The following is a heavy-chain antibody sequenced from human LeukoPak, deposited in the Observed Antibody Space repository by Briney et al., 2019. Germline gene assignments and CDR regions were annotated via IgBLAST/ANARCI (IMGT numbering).Heavy chain of an antibody. CDR1: GFTFSSYE. CDR2: ISSSGSTI. J-gene: IGHJ3*02. Sequence: PGGSLRLSCAASGFTFSSYEMNWVRQAPGKGLEWVSYISSSGSTIYYADSVKGRFTISRDNAKNSLYLQMNSLRAEDTAVYYCARNRGTGYYLNDAVDIWGQGTMVTVSS. CDR3: ARNRGTGYYLNDAVDI. D-gene: IGHD3/OR15-3a*01. V-gene: IGHV3-48*03.